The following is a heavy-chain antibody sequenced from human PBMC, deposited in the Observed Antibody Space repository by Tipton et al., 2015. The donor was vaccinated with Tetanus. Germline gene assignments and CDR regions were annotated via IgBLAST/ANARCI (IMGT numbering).Heavy chain of an antibody. CDR3: ARGVWFGPGPKYYFDY. CDR1: GDSISSGNYR. CDR2: IYHTGTT. D-gene: IGHD3-10*01. V-gene: IGHV4-30-4*01. Sequence: TLSLTCTVSGDSISSGNYRYNWIRQLPGKGLEWIGYIYHTGTTYYNPSLKSRVTMSVDTSKNQFSLKLSSVTAADTAVYYCARGVWFGPGPKYYFDYWGQGTLVTVSS. J-gene: IGHJ4*02.